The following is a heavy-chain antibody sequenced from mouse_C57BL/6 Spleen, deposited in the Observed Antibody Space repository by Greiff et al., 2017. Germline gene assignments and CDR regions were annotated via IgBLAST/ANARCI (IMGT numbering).Heavy chain of an antibody. CDR3: AIDYSNYDYAMDY. J-gene: IGHJ4*01. CDR2: IHPSDSDT. D-gene: IGHD2-5*01. CDR1: GYTFTSYW. Sequence: QVQLQQPGAELVKPGASVKVSCKASGYTFTSYWMHWVKQRPGQGLEWIGRIHPSDSDTNYNQKFKGKATFTVDKSSSTAYMQLSSLTSEDSAVYYCAIDYSNYDYAMDYGGQGTSGTVSS. V-gene: IGHV1-74*01.